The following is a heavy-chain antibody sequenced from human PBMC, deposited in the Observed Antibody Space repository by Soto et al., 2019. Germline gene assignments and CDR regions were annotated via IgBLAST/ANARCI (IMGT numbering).Heavy chain of an antibody. CDR2: IYYSGST. D-gene: IGHD6-19*01. Sequence: ENLSHSYIISDTSLSSSSYYWGWIRQPPGKGLEWIGSIYYSGSTYYNPSLKSRVTISVDTSKNQFSLKLSSVTAADTAVYYCARQPYSSGWY. CDR3: ARQPYSSGWY. V-gene: IGHV4-39*01. J-gene: IGHJ2*01. CDR1: DTSLSSSSYY.